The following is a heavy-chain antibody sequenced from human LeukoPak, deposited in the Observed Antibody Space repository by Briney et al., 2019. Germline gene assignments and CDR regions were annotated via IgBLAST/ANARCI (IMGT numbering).Heavy chain of an antibody. CDR3: ARGVATITGYWYFDL. CDR1: GGSISSGSYY. V-gene: IGHV4-61*02. D-gene: IGHD5-12*01. CDR2: IYTSGST. J-gene: IGHJ2*01. Sequence: PSETLSLTCTVSGGSISSGSYYWSWIRQPAGKGPEWIGRIYTSGSTNYNPSLKSRVTISVDTSKNQFSLKLSSVTAADTAVYYCARGVATITGYWYFDLWGRGTLVTVSS.